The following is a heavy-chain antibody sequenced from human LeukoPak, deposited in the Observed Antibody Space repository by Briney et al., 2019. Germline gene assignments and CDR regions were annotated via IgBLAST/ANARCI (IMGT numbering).Heavy chain of an antibody. CDR2: INHSGST. CDR1: GGSFSGYY. Sequence: SETLSLTCAVYGGSFSGYYWSWIRQPPGKGLEWIGEINHSGSTNYNPSLKSRVTISVDTSKNQFSLKLSSVTAADTAVYYCARRRDWNDVLAWYYYYGMDVWGQGTTVTVSS. V-gene: IGHV4-34*01. J-gene: IGHJ6*02. CDR3: ARRRDWNDVLAWYYYYGMDV. D-gene: IGHD1-1*01.